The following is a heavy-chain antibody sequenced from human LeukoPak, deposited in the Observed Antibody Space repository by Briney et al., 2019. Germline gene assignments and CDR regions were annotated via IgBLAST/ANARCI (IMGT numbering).Heavy chain of an antibody. CDR3: AREGEVGASLAPPLDP. CDR1: GGSISSYY. CDR2: IYTSGRP. V-gene: IGHV4-4*07. J-gene: IGHJ5*02. D-gene: IGHD1-26*01. Sequence: SETLSLTCTVSGGSISSYYWRWIRQPAGKGLEWIGRIYTSGRPNSNPPLKSRVTMSVDTSKNQFSLKLSSVTAADTAVYYCAREGEVGASLAPPLDPWGQGTLVTVSS.